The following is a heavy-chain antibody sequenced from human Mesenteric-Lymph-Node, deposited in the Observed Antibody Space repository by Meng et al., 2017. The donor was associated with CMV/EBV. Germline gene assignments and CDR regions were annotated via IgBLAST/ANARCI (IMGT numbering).Heavy chain of an antibody. V-gene: IGHV3-74*01. CDR3: ARGRFGSSSGYFDC. J-gene: IGHJ4*02. CDR1: GFPFNIHW. D-gene: IGHD6-6*01. Sequence: GGSLRLSCAASGFPFNIHWMHWVRQAPGKGLVWVSRINSDGSSTNYADSVKGRITISRDNAKNTLYLQMNSLRAEDTATYYCARGRFGSSSGYFDCWGQGTLVTVSS. CDR2: INSDGSST.